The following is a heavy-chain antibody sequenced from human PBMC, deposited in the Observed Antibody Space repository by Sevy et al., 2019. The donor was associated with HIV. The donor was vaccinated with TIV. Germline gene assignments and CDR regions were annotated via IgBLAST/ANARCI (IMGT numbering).Heavy chain of an antibody. CDR2: IYHSGST. J-gene: IGHJ3*02. CDR3: ARAVGPSEFNYYDSSPDAFDI. CDR1: GGSISSGGYS. Sequence: SETLSLTCAVSGGSISSGGYSWSWIRQPPGKGLEWIGYIYHSGSTYYNPSLKSRVTISVDRSKNQFSLKLSSVTTADTAVYYCARAVGPSEFNYYDSSPDAFDIWGQGTMVTVSS. D-gene: IGHD3-22*01. V-gene: IGHV4-30-2*01.